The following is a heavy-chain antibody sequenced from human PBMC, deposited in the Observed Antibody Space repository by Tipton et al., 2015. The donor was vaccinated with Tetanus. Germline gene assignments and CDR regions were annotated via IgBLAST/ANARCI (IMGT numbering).Heavy chain of an antibody. CDR3: ARFRRYCSGGNCYSQDY. CDR2: ISIYNGDT. V-gene: IGHV1-18*01. CDR1: GYTFTSYG. Sequence: QSGPEVKKPGASVKVSCKASGYTFTSYGISWARQAPGQGPEWMGWISIYNGDTNYAQKFQGRVTMTIDTSTTTAYMELRSLRSDDTAVYYCARFRRYCSGGNCYSQDYWGQGTLVTVSS. J-gene: IGHJ4*02. D-gene: IGHD2-15*01.